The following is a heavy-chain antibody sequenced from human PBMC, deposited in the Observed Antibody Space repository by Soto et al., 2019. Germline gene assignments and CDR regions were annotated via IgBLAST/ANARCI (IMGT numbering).Heavy chain of an antibody. Sequence: GGSLRLSCAASGFTFSSYWMSWVRQAPGKGLEWVANIKQDGSEKYYVDSVKGRFTISRDNAKNSLYLQMNSLRAEDTAVYYCAREGPYCSGGSCLYYYYYMDVWGKGTTVTVSS. CDR1: GFTFSSYW. V-gene: IGHV3-7*01. J-gene: IGHJ6*03. D-gene: IGHD2-15*01. CDR3: AREGPYCSGGSCLYYYYYMDV. CDR2: IKQDGSEK.